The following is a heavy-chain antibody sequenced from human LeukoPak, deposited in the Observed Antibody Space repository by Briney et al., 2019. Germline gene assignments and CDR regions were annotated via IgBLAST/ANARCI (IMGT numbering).Heavy chain of an antibody. CDR1: GGSFSGYY. CDR3: ARFRRIVATIGHYYYYGMDV. J-gene: IGHJ6*04. D-gene: IGHD5-12*01. CDR2: INHSGST. Sequence: SETLSLTCAVYGGSFSGYYWSWIRQPPGKGLEWIGEINHSGSTNYNPSLKSRVTISVDTSKDQFSLKLSSVTAADTAVYYCARFRRIVATIGHYYYYGMDVWGKGTTVTVSS. V-gene: IGHV4-34*01.